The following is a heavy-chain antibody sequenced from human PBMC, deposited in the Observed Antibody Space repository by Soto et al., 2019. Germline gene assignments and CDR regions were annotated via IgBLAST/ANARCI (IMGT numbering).Heavy chain of an antibody. Sequence: QVQLVQSGPEVKKPGASVKVSCQTSGFSFNSYGIAWVRQVPGQGFEWMGWVSVYNGNRNYAQKYQGRFTMTTDTSTRTAYMDLRSLRFDDTAVYYCARTSYSGSGSQPELDFWGQGTLVTVSS. D-gene: IGHD3-10*01. V-gene: IGHV1-18*01. CDR1: GFSFNSYG. CDR2: VSVYNGNR. CDR3: ARTSYSGSGSQPELDF. J-gene: IGHJ4*02.